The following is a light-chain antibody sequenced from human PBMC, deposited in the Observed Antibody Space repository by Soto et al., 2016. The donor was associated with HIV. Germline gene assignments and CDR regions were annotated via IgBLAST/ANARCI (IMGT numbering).Light chain of an antibody. Sequence: DIQMTQSPSSLSASVGDRVTITCRASQSISSFLNWYQQKPGKAPKLLIYAASRLETGVPSRFSGSGSGTDYTLTISSLQPEDFATYYCQQYYSSPFTFGPGPKWISN. CDR2: AAS. CDR1: QSISSF. CDR3: QQYYSSPFT. J-gene: IGKJ3*01. V-gene: IGKV1-NL1*01.